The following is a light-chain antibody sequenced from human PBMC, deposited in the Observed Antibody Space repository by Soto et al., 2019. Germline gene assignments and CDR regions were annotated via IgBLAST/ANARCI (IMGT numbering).Light chain of an antibody. CDR3: QQYYSYSPLT. CDR2: DAS. CDR1: QSISSW. Sequence: DIQMTQSPSTLSASVGYRFTITCRASQSISSWLAWYQQKPGKAPKLLIYDASSLESGVPSRFSGSGSGTEFTLTISSLQPDDFTTYYCQQYYSYSPLTFGGGTQV. V-gene: IGKV1-5*01. J-gene: IGKJ4*01.